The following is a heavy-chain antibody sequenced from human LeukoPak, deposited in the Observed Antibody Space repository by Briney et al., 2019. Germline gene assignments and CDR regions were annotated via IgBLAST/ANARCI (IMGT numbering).Heavy chain of an antibody. V-gene: IGHV3-23*01. Sequence: PGGSLRLSCSASGFTFSSYGMTWVRQAPRKGLEWVGTITDSGGDAYHADSVQGRFTISRDNSKNTLHLQMNSLRAEDTAIYYCTGAPSGTTLNFDSWGQGTLVAVSS. D-gene: IGHD1-1*01. CDR3: TGAPSGTTLNFDS. CDR1: GFTFSSYG. J-gene: IGHJ4*02. CDR2: ITDSGGDA.